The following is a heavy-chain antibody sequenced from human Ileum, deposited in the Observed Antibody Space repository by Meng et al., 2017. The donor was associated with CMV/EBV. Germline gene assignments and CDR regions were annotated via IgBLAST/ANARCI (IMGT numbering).Heavy chain of an antibody. CDR2: IYTGGPT. J-gene: IGHJ4*02. CDR1: SASISPYY. D-gene: IGHD3-10*01. CDR3: ARGLTVRGFEY. V-gene: IGHV4-4*07. Sequence: QAALRGAGPGLGKPSETLSPTCTVSSASISPYYWNWIRQPAGKGLEWIGRIYTGGPTDYNPSLKSRVTMSVDTSKNQFFLNLSSVTAADTAVYYCARGLTVRGFEYWGLGILVTVSS.